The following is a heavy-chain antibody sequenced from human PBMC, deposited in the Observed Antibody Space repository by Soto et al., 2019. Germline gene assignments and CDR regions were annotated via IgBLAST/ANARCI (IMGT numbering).Heavy chain of an antibody. CDR2: INPNSGGT. D-gene: IGHD3-10*01. Sequence: EASVKVSCKASGYTFTGYYMHWVRQAPGQGLEWMGWINPNSGGTNYAQKFQGRVTMTRDTSISTAYMELSRLRSDDTAVYYCAREPYYYGSGSYDYWGQGTLVTVSS. V-gene: IGHV1-2*02. J-gene: IGHJ4*02. CDR3: AREPYYYGSGSYDY. CDR1: GYTFTGYY.